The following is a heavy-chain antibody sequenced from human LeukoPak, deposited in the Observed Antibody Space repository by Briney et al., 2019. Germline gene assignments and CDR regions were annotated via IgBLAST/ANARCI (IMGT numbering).Heavy chain of an antibody. CDR3: ARADQLRWFGDPRRPYYYGMDV. CDR2: IYPGDSDT. J-gene: IGHJ6*02. CDR1: GYSFPDYW. Sequence: ESLTISCTASGYSFPDYWSGWVRQPPGKGLECMGIIYPGDSDTKYSTSCQGHVTISADKSISPAYLQWSSLQASDIAMYYCARADQLRWFGDPRRPYYYGMDVWGQGTTVTVSS. D-gene: IGHD3-10*01. V-gene: IGHV5-51*01.